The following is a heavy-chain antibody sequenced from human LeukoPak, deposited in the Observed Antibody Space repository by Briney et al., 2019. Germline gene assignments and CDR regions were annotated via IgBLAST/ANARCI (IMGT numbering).Heavy chain of an antibody. V-gene: IGHV3-7*01. Sequence: PGGSLRLSCAASGFTFSSYWMSWVRQGPGKGLEWVAKIKEDGSEKYYVDSMKGRLTISRDSAKNSLCLHMNSLRAEDTAVYYCARGNFPGIAVAGTYYYYYMDVWGKGTTVTVSS. J-gene: IGHJ6*03. CDR2: IKEDGSEK. CDR3: ARGNFPGIAVAGTYYYYYMDV. D-gene: IGHD6-19*01. CDR1: GFTFSSYW.